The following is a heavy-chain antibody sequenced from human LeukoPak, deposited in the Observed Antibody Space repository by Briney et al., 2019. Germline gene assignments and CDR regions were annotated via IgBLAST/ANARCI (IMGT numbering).Heavy chain of an antibody. D-gene: IGHD3/OR15-3a*01. CDR2: ISTSGNT. CDR1: SASISSYY. V-gene: IGHV4-4*07. J-gene: IGHJ5*02. CDR3: ARFRTHWFDP. Sequence: SETLSLTCTFSSASISSYYWSWVRQPAGKGLEWIGHISTSGNTNYNPSLKSRVTISVDTSKNQFSLKLSSVTAADTAVYYCARFRTHWFDPWGQGTLVTVSS.